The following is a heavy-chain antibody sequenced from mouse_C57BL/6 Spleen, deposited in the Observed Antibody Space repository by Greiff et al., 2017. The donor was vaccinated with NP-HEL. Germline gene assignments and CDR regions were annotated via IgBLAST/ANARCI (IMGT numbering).Heavy chain of an antibody. CDR1: GYTFTSYW. V-gene: IGHV1-50*01. Sequence: QVQLQQPGAELVKPGASVKLSCKASGYTFTSYWMQWVKQRPGQGLEWIGEIDPSDSYTNYNQKFKGTATLTVDTSSSTAYMQLSSLTSEDSAVYYCSRLDYYGSPFAYWGQGTLVTVSA. D-gene: IGHD1-1*01. J-gene: IGHJ3*01. CDR2: IDPSDSYT. CDR3: SRLDYYGSPFAY.